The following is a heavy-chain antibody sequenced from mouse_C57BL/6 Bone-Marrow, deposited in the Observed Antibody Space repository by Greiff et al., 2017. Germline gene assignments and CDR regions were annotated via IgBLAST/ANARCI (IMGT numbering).Heavy chain of an antibody. CDR2: IDPSDSYT. J-gene: IGHJ3*01. CDR3: ARDADGYSPWFAY. CDR1: GYTFTSYW. V-gene: IGHV1-50*01. Sequence: QVQLQQPGAELVKPGASVKLSCKASGYTFTSYWMQWVKQRPGQGLEWIGEIDPSDSYTNYNQKFKGKATLTVDTSSSTAYMQLSSLTSEDSAVYYCARDADGYSPWFAYWGQVTLVTVSA. D-gene: IGHD2-3*01.